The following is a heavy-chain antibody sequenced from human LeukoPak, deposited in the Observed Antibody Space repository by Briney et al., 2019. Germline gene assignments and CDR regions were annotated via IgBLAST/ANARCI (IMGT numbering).Heavy chain of an antibody. CDR3: ARGVDN. CDR2: ISSSSSSI. CDR1: GFTFSSYA. J-gene: IGHJ4*02. Sequence: PGGSLRLSCAASGFTFSSYAMSWVRQASGKGLEWVSYISSSSSSIYYADSVKGRFTMSRDNAKNSLYLQMNSLRVEDTAVYYCARGVDNWGQGTLVTVSS. V-gene: IGHV3-48*01.